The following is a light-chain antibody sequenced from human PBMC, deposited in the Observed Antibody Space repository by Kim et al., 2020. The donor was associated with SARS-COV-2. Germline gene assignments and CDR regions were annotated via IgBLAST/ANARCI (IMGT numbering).Light chain of an antibody. CDR3: SSYTSGSAYL. CDR2: DVR. J-gene: IGLJ1*01. V-gene: IGLV2-14*03. Sequence: QPLTTAGPGTTRAIGAFDFVSWYHQHPGKAPKLMIYDVRNRPSGVSNRFSGSKSGNTASLTISGLQAQDEADYYCSSYTSGSAYLFGNGTKVTVL. CDR1: TRAIGAFDF.